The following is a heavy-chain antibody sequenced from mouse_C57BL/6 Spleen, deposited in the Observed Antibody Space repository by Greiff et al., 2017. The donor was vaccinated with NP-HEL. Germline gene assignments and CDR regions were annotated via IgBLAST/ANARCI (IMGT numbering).Heavy chain of an antibody. Sequence: QVQLQQPGAELVMPGASVKLSCKASGYTFTSYWMHWVKQRPGHGLAWIGELDPSASYTTYNQKFKGKSTLTLDKASITAYMQLSSLTSEDSAVYYCARPKTYGSSDWYFDVWGTGTTVTVSS. CDR1: GYTFTSYW. J-gene: IGHJ1*03. CDR3: ARPKTYGSSDWYFDV. CDR2: LDPSASYT. D-gene: IGHD1-1*01. V-gene: IGHV1-69*01.